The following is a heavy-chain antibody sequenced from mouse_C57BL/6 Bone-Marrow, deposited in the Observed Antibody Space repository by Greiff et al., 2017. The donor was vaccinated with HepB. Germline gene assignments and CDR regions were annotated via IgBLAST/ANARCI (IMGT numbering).Heavy chain of an antibody. CDR2: IWWDDDK. D-gene: IGHD2-4*01. CDR3: ARIDVPYYDYALFAY. V-gene: IGHV8-8*01. CDR1: GFSLSTFGMG. Sequence: QVTLKESGPGILQPSQTLSLTCSFSGFSLSTFGMGVGWIRQPPGKGLEWLAHIWWDDDKYYNPALKSRLTISKATSKNQVFLKIANVDTADTATYYCARIDVPYYDYALFAYWGQGTLVTVSA. J-gene: IGHJ3*01.